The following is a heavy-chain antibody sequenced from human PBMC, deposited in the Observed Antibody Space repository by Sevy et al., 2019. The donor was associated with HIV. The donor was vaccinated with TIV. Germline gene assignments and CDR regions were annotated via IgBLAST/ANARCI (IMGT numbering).Heavy chain of an antibody. J-gene: IGHJ4*02. CDR2: ISGGGGST. CDR3: AKRTGYDSGYFDS. Sequence: GGCLRLSCAASRFTFSSYAMSWVRQAPGKGLEWVSTISGGGGSTYYADSVKGRFTISRDNSKNTLYMQMNSLRAEDTAVYYCAKRTGYDSGYFDSWGQGTLVTVSS. D-gene: IGHD5-12*01. V-gene: IGHV3-23*01. CDR1: RFTFSSYA.